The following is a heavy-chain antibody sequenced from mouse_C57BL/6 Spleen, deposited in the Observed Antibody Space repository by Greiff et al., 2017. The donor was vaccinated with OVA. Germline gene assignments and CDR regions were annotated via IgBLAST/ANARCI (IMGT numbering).Heavy chain of an antibody. J-gene: IGHJ2*01. Sequence: QVQLQQPGAELVMPGASVKLSCKASGYTFTSYWMHWVKQRPGQGLEWIGEIDPSDSYTNYNQKFKGKSTLTVDKSSSTAYMQLSSLTSEDSAVYYCARGGDGYGDYWGQGTTLTVSS. CDR1: GYTFTSYW. V-gene: IGHV1-69*01. CDR2: IDPSDSYT. D-gene: IGHD2-2*01. CDR3: ARGGDGYGDY.